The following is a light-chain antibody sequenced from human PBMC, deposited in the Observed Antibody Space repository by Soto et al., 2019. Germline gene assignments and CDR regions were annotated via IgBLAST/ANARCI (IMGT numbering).Light chain of an antibody. CDR2: DAS. J-gene: IGKJ4*01. Sequence: EIVLTQSPATLSLSPGERATLSCRASQSVSSYLAWYQQKPGQAPSLLIYDASNRAAGIPARFSGSGSGTDFTLTISSLEPEDFAVYYCQQRSSWPRLTFGGGTKVEIK. CDR1: QSVSSY. V-gene: IGKV3-11*01. CDR3: QQRSSWPRLT.